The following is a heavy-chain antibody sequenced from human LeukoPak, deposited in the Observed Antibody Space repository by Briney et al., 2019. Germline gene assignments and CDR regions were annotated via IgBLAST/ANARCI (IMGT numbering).Heavy chain of an antibody. CDR1: GGSISSYY. D-gene: IGHD5-12*01. Sequence: SETLSLTCTVPGGSISSYYWSWIRQPAGKGLEWIGRIYTSGSTNYNPSLKSRVTMSVDTSKNQFSLKLSSVTAADTAVYYCARLRWPPGRPTMDVWGKGTTVTVSS. CDR3: ARLRWPPGRPTMDV. CDR2: IYTSGST. V-gene: IGHV4-4*07. J-gene: IGHJ6*03.